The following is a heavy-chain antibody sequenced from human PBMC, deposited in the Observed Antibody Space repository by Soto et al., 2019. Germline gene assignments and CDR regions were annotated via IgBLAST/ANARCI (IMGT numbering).Heavy chain of an antibody. CDR1: GGSFSGYY. V-gene: IGHV4-30-4*08. CDR3: ASYYYDSSGFDY. J-gene: IGHJ4*02. Sequence: SETLSLTCAVYGGSFSGYYWSWIRQPPGKGLEWIGYIYYSGSTYYNPSLKSRVTISVDTSKNQFSLKLSSVTAADTAVYYCASYYYDSSGFDYWGQGTLVTVSS. CDR2: IYYSGST. D-gene: IGHD3-22*01.